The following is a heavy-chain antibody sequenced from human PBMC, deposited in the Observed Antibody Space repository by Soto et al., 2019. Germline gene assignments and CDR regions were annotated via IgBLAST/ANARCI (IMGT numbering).Heavy chain of an antibody. V-gene: IGHV4-4*02. CDR3: ARHVAVPRTRGFDY. Sequence: QLQLQESGPGLVKPSGTLFLTCAVSGGSISDNWWSWVRQPPGKGLEWIGEIYHSGTTYYTPSLRSRVVILVDKSASQISLTLSSVTAADTAVYYCARHVAVPRTRGFDYWGPGTLVAVSS. CDR2: IYHSGTT. J-gene: IGHJ4*02. CDR1: GGSISDNW. D-gene: IGHD2-21*01.